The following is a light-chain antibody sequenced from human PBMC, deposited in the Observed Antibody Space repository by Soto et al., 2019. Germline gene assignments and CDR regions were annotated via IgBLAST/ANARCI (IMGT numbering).Light chain of an antibody. CDR2: WAS. CDR3: QQHYSTPLT. Sequence: DIVMTQSPHSLAVSLGERATINCKSSQSVLYSSNNKNYVAWYQQKPGQPPKLLIYWASTRESGVPDRFSGSGSGTDFTLTISSLQAEDVAVYYCQQHYSTPLTFGGGTKVEIK. CDR1: QSVLYSSNNKNY. J-gene: IGKJ4*01. V-gene: IGKV4-1*01.